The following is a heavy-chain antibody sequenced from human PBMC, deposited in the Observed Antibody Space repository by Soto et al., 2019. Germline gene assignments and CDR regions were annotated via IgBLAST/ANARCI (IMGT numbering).Heavy chain of an antibody. CDR3: VRALYTTSRFDY. CDR2: INSDGSIT. D-gene: IGHD3-16*01. Sequence: GGSLRLSCAASGFTFSSNWMNWVRQAPGKGLMWVSRINSDGSITNYADSVKGRFTISRDNAKNTLYLQMNSLRAEDTAVYYCVRALYTTSRFDYWGQGTLVTVSS. V-gene: IGHV3-74*01. J-gene: IGHJ4*02. CDR1: GFTFSSNW.